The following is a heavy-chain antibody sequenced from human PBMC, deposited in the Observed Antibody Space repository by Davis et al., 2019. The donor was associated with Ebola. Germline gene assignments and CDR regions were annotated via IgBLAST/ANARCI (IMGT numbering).Heavy chain of an antibody. Sequence: AASVKVSCKASGYTFSGYYINWVRQAPGQGLEWMGRVNPYSGGTNYAQKFQARVTMTRDTSISTAYMELSRLRSDDTAVYYCARGLYSSSWIGGWFDPWGQGTLVTVSS. CDR1: GYTFSGYY. CDR3: ARGLYSSSWIGGWFDP. D-gene: IGHD6-13*01. J-gene: IGHJ5*02. CDR2: VNPYSGGT. V-gene: IGHV1-2*06.